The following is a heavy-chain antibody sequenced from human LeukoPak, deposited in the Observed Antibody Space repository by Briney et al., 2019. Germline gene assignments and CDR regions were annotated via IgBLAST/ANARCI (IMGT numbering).Heavy chain of an antibody. Sequence: SETLSLTCAVSCYSISSGYYWGWIRQPPGKGLEWIGSIYHSGSTYYNPSLKSRVTISVDTSKNQFSLKLSSVTAADTAVYYCARNTTNHTITVTNAFDIWGQGTMVTVSS. V-gene: IGHV4-38-2*01. D-gene: IGHD4-17*01. CDR2: IYHSGST. CDR3: ARNTTNHTITVTNAFDI. CDR1: CYSISSGYY. J-gene: IGHJ3*02.